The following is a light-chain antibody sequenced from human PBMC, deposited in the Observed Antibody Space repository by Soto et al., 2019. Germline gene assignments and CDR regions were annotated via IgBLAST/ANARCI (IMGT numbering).Light chain of an antibody. CDR3: QQYGSSSLT. CDR1: QSVTTY. J-gene: IGKJ4*02. V-gene: IGKV3-20*01. CDR2: GAS. Sequence: EIVLTQSPGTLSLSPGERATLSCRASQSVTTYLAWCQQKPGQAPRLLIYGASSRATGIPDRFSGSGSGTDFTLTISRLEPEDVAVYYCQQYGSSSLTFGGGTKVAIK.